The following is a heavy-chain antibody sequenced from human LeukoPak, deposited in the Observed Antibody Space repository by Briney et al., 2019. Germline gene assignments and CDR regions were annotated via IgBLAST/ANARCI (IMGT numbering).Heavy chain of an antibody. D-gene: IGHD5-12*01. CDR1: GGSFSSYA. V-gene: IGHV1-69*04. CDR2: SVPILGLP. CDR3: ARDVHGGYDFLYYFDY. Sequence: GASVKVSCKASGGSFSSYAFSWLRQAPGQGLEWMGRSVPILGLPDYAQKFQGRVTITADKSTSTAYMELSSLRSEDTAVYYYARDVHGGYDFLYYFDYWGQGTLVTVSS. J-gene: IGHJ4*02.